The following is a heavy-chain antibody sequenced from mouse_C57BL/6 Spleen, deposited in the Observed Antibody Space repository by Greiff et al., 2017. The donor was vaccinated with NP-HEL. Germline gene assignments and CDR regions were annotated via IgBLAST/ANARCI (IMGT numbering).Heavy chain of an antibody. Sequence: QVQLQQPGTELVKPGASVKLSCKASGYTFTSYWMHWVKQRPGQGLEWIGNINPSNGGTKYNEKFKSKATLTVDKSSSTAYMQLSSLTSEDSAVYYCASDTTVVANFDYWGQGTTLTVSS. D-gene: IGHD1-1*01. CDR3: ASDTTVVANFDY. CDR2: INPSNGGT. J-gene: IGHJ2*01. CDR1: GYTFTSYW. V-gene: IGHV1-53*01.